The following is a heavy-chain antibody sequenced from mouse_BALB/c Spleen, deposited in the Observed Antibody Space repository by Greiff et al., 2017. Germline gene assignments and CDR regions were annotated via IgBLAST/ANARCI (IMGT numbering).Heavy chain of an antibody. V-gene: IGHV5-17*02. Sequence: EVQGVESGGGLVQPGGSRKLSCAASGFTFSSFGMHWVRQAPEKGLEWVAYISSGSSTIYYADTVKGRFTISRDNPKTTLFLQMTSLRSEDTAMYYCARFKGYEAMDYWGQGTSVTVSS. CDR1: GFTFSSFG. CDR3: ARFKGYEAMDY. CDR2: ISSGSSTI. J-gene: IGHJ4*01.